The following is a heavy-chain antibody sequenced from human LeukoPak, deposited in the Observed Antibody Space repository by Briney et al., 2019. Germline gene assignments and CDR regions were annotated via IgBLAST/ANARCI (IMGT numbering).Heavy chain of an antibody. Sequence: SETLSLTCTVSGGSISSYYWSWLRQPPGKGLEWIGYIYYSGSTNYNPSLKSRVTISVDTSKNQFSLKLSSVTAADTAVYYCARDLGSSGLDYWGQGTLVTVSS. CDR3: ARDLGSSGLDY. CDR1: GGSISSYY. J-gene: IGHJ4*02. D-gene: IGHD6-19*01. CDR2: IYYSGST. V-gene: IGHV4-59*01.